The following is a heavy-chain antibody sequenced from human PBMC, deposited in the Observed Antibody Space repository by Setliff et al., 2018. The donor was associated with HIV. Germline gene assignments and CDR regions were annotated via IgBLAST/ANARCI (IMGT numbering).Heavy chain of an antibody. CDR1: TFTFSTYP. CDR3: AKDPRAAVATICDY. V-gene: IGHV3-23*01. CDR2: ISGSGGST. D-gene: IGHD5-12*01. J-gene: IGHJ4*02. Sequence: GGSLRLSCAASTFTFSTYPMSWVRQAPGKGLEWVSGISGSGGSTYYADSVKGRFTISRDNSKNTLYLQMNSLRAEDTAVYYCAKDPRAAVATICDYWGQGTLVTVSS.